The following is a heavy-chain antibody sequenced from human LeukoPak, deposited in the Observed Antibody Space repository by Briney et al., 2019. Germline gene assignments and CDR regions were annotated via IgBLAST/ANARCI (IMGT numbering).Heavy chain of an antibody. J-gene: IGHJ4*02. D-gene: IGHD6-19*01. CDR1: GFTLSSYW. V-gene: IGHV3-7*01. CDR2: INHNGNVN. CDR3: ARWYSSGWYSDY. Sequence: PGGSLRLSCAASGFTLSSYWMNWARQAPGKGLEWVASINHNGNVNYYVDSVRGRFTISRDNAKNTVYLQMNSLRAEDTAVYYCARWYSSGWYSDYWGQGTLVTVSS.